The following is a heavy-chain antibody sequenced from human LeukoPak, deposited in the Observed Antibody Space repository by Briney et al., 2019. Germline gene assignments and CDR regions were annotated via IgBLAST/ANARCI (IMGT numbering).Heavy chain of an antibody. D-gene: IGHD2-21*02. V-gene: IGHV3-53*01. J-gene: IGHJ3*02. CDR2: IYSGGNT. CDR3: ARDLQCGGDCHYDALDI. CDR1: GFTASSNY. Sequence: GGSLRLSCAVSGFTASSNYMNRVRQAPGKGLEWVSVIYSGGNTYYADSVKGRFIISRDNSKNTLYLQMNSLRAEDTAVYYCARDLQCGGDCHYDALDIWGQGTLVTVSS.